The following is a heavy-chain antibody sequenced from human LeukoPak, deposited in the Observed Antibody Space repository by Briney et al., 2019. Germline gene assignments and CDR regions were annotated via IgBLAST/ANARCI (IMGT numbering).Heavy chain of an antibody. V-gene: IGHV4-34*01. D-gene: IGHD3-16*02. CDR3: ARASFWGSYRYIWFDP. Sequence: SETLSLTCAVYGGSFSGYYWSWIRQPPGKGLEWIGEINHSGSTNYNPSLKSRVTISLDTSKNQFSLKLSSVTAADTAVYYCARASFWGSYRYIWFDPWGQGTLVTVSS. CDR2: INHSGST. J-gene: IGHJ5*02. CDR1: GGSFSGYY.